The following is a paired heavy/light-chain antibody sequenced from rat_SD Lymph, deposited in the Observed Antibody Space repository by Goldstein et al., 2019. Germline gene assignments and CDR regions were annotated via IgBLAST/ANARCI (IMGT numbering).Heavy chain of an antibody. J-gene: IGHJ3*01. D-gene: IGHD1-10*01. V-gene: IGHV7-7*01. Sequence: EVKLLESGGGLVQPGGSMRLSCAASGFTFTDFYMNWIRQPAGKAPEWLGFIRNKANGYTTEYNPSVKGRFTISRDNTQNMLYLQMNTLRAEDTATYYCALITTLAYWGQVTLVTVSS. CDR2: IRNKANGYTT. CDR3: ALITTLAY. CDR1: GFTFTDFY.
Light chain of an antibody. CDR2: GAT. CDR3: LQSKESPYT. J-gene: IGKJ2-1*01. CDR1: QDIGNY. V-gene: IGKV14S13*01. Sequence: DIQMTQSPSSLPASLGDRVTITCRASQDIGNYLRWFQQKPGKSPRLMIYGATNLAAGVPSRFSGSRSGSDYSLTISSLESEDMADYYCLQSKESPYTFGAGTKLELK.